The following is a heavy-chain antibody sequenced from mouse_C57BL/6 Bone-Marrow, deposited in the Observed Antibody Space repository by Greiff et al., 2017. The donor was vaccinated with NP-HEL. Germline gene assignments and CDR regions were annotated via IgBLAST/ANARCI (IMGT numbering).Heavy chain of an antibody. V-gene: IGHV1-72*01. CDR1: GYTFTSYW. CDR3: ARGGYGYDEGYAMDY. D-gene: IGHD2-2*01. J-gene: IGHJ4*01. Sequence: QVQLQQPGAELVKPGASVKLSCKASGYTFTSYWMHWVKQRPGRGLEWIGRIDPNSGGTKYNEKFKSKATLTVDKPSSTAYMQLSILTSEDSAVYYCARGGYGYDEGYAMDYWGQGTSVTVSS. CDR2: IDPNSGGT.